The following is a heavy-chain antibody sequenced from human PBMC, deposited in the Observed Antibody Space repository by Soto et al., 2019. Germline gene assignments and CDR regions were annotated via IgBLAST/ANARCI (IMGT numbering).Heavy chain of an antibody. Sequence: PSETLSLTCTVSGGSISSGDYYWSWIRQPPGKGLEWIGYIYYSGSTDYNPSLRSRLTISIDTSKNQFSLRLNSMTAADTAVYYCAGRDCSGTNCYYLDYYYMGVWGKGTTVTVSS. J-gene: IGHJ6*03. CDR1: GGSISSGDYY. CDR3: AGRDCSGTNCYYLDYYYMGV. V-gene: IGHV4-30-4*01. D-gene: IGHD2-2*01. CDR2: IYYSGST.